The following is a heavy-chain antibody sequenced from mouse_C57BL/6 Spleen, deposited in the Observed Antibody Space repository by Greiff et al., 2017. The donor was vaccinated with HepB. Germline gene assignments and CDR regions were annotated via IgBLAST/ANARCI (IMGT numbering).Heavy chain of an antibody. V-gene: IGHV5-9*01. Sequence: VQVVESGGGLVKPGGSLKLSCAASGFTFSSYTMSWVRQTPEKRLEWVATISGGGGNTYYPDSVKGRFTISRDNAKNTLYLQMSSLRSEDTALYYCARPLLRSSLAFDYWGQGTTLTVSS. CDR2: ISGGGGNT. J-gene: IGHJ2*01. CDR3: ARPLLRSSLAFDY. D-gene: IGHD1-1*01. CDR1: GFTFSSYT.